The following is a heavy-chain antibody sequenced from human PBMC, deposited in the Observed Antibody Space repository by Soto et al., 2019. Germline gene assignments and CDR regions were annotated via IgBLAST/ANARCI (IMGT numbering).Heavy chain of an antibody. D-gene: IGHD3-22*01. CDR3: AREASSGYYVTS. V-gene: IGHV1-46*01. CDR1: GYTFTNYY. Sequence: QVQLVQSGAEVKKPGASVKVSCKASGYTFTNYYMYWVRQAPGQGLEWMGMINPSGGSTRYAQKFQGRVAMTRDTSTSTGYMELSSLRSEDTAVYYCAREASSGYYVTSWGQGTLVTVSS. J-gene: IGHJ5*02. CDR2: INPSGGST.